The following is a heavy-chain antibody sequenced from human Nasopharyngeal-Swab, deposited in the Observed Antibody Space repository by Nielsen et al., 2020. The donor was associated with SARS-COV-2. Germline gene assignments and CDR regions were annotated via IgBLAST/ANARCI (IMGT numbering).Heavy chain of an antibody. CDR3: ARDRDSVYSDQRSAFDI. CDR1: GGTFSSYA. V-gene: IGHV1-69*13. D-gene: IGHD5-12*01. CDR2: IIPIFGTA. J-gene: IGHJ3*02. Sequence: SVKVSCNASGGTFSSYAISWVRQAPGQGLEWMGGIIPIFGTANYAQKFQGRVTITADESTSTAYMELSSLRSEDTAVYYCARDRDSVYSDQRSAFDIWGQGTMVTVSS.